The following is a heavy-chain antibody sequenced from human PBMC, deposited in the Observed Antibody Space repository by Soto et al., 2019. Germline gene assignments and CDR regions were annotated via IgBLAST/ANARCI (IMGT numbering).Heavy chain of an antibody. Sequence: SETLSLTCTVSGGSISSSSYYWGWIRQPPGKGLEWIGSIYYSGSTYYNPSLKSRVTISVDTSKNQFSLKLSSVTAADTAVYYCARVPGIASFEPWGQGTLVTVSS. J-gene: IGHJ5*02. CDR2: IYYSGST. D-gene: IGHD6-13*01. V-gene: IGHV4-39*01. CDR3: ARVPGIASFEP. CDR1: GGSISSSSYY.